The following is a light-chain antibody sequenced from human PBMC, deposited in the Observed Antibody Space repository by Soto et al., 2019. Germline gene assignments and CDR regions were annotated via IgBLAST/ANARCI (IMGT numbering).Light chain of an antibody. CDR3: CSYAGSSTLG. J-gene: IGLJ1*01. CDR1: SSDVGSYNL. Sequence: QSALTQPASVSGSPGQSITISCTGTSSDVGSYNLVSWYQQHPGKAPKLMIYEVSKRPSGDSNRFSGSKSGNTASLTIPGLQAEDEADYYCCSYAGSSTLGFGTGTKVTVL. V-gene: IGLV2-23*02. CDR2: EVS.